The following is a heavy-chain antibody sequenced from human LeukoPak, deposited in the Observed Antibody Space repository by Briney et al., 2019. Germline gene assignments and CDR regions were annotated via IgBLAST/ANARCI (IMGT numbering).Heavy chain of an antibody. J-gene: IGHJ4*02. V-gene: IGHV3-9*01. CDR2: ISWNSGSI. CDR3: AKGVAAARTLDY. D-gene: IGHD6-13*01. CDR1: GFTFDDYA. Sequence: GGSLRLSCAASGFTFDDYAMHWVRQAPGKGLEWVSGISWNSGSIGYADSVKGRFTISRDNAKNSLYLQMNSLRAEDTALYYCAKGVAAARTLDYWGQGTLVTVSS.